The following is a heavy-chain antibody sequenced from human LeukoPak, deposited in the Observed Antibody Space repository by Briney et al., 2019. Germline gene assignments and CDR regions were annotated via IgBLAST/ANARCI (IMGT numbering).Heavy chain of an antibody. CDR3: ARAGRWEGRPHAFDI. CDR2: IYYSGIT. D-gene: IGHD1-26*01. V-gene: IGHV4-59*01. Sequence: SETLSLTCTVSGGSISSYYWSWIRQPPGKGLEWIGYIYYSGITNYKPSLKSRVTISVDTSKSQFSLKLSSVTAADTAVYYCARAGRWEGRPHAFDIWGQGTMVTVSS. J-gene: IGHJ3*02. CDR1: GGSISSYY.